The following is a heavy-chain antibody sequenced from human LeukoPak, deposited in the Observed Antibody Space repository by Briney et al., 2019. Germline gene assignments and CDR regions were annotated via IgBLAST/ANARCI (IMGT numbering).Heavy chain of an antibody. V-gene: IGHV4-59*11. CDR3: ARVLPPGYSDY. Sequence: SETLSLTCIVSGGSISGHYWSWIRRPPGKGLEWIGYIYYSGNTNYNPSLKSRLTISIDTSKNQFSLHLSSVTAADTAVYYCARVLPPGYSDYWGQGTLVTIPS. CDR2: IYYSGNT. D-gene: IGHD2-2*01. J-gene: IGHJ4*02. CDR1: GGSISGHY.